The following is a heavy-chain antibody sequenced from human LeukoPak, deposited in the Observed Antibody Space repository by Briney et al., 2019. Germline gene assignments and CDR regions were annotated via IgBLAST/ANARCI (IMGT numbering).Heavy chain of an antibody. Sequence: ASVKVSCKASGYTFTGYYMHWVRQAPGQGLEWMGWINPNSGGTNYAQKFQGRVTMTRDTSISTAYMELSRLRSDDTAVYYCARDSSSGSYPDYYFDYWGQGTLVTVSS. CDR3: ARDSSSGSYPDYYFDY. V-gene: IGHV1-2*02. J-gene: IGHJ4*02. CDR1: GYTFTGYY. CDR2: INPNSGGT. D-gene: IGHD1-26*01.